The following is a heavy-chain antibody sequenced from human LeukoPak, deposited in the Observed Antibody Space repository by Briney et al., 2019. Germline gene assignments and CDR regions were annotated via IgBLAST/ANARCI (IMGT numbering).Heavy chain of an antibody. CDR3: ARVVAATTIDY. Sequence: SETLSLTCTVSGGSISSSSYYWGWIRQPPGKGLEWIGSIYYSGSTYYNPSLKSRVTISVDTSKNQFSLKLSSVTAADTAVYYCARVVAATTIDYWGQGTLVTVSS. V-gene: IGHV4-39*01. D-gene: IGHD2-15*01. CDR1: GGSISSSSYY. J-gene: IGHJ4*02. CDR2: IYYSGST.